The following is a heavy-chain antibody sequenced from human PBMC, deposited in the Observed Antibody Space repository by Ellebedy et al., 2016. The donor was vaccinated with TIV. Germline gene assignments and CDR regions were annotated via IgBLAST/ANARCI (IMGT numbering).Heavy chain of an antibody. Sequence: GESLKISXAASGFTFSSYAMHWVRQAPGKGLEWVAVISYDGSNKYYADSVKGRFTIPRDNSKNTLYLQMNSLRAEDTAVYYCARGPLPITIFGVVIIGDEYFQHWGQGTLVTVSS. CDR3: ARGPLPITIFGVVIIGDEYFQH. J-gene: IGHJ1*01. CDR1: GFTFSSYA. V-gene: IGHV3-30-3*01. CDR2: ISYDGSNK. D-gene: IGHD3-3*01.